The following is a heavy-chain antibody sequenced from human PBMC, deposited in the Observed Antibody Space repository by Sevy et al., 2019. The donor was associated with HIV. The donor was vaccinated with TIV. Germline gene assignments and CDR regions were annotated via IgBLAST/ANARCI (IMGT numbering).Heavy chain of an antibody. Sequence: ASVKVSCKAARYTFTDYYVHWVRQGPGQGLEWMGWINPNNGGTKYAQRFQGRVTMTRDTSINTAYMELGSLTSDDTAVDYCARLTTMPTSDDYGMDVWGQGTTVTVSS. CDR2: INPNNGGT. J-gene: IGHJ6*02. CDR1: RYTFTDYY. CDR3: ARLTTMPTSDDYGMDV. D-gene: IGHD4-17*01. V-gene: IGHV1-2*02.